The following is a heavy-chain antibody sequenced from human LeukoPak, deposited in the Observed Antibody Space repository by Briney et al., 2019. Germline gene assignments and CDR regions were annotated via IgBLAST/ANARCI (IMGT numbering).Heavy chain of an antibody. CDR1: GFTFSSYG. V-gene: IGHV3-30*18. Sequence: PGGSLRLSCAASGFTFSSYGMHWVRQAPGKGLEWVAVISYDGSNKYYADSVKGRFTISRDNSKNTLYLQMNSLRAEDTAVYYCAKGGGDSGYDYYFDYWGQGTLVTVSS. CDR3: AKGGGDSGYDYYFDY. CDR2: ISYDGSNK. J-gene: IGHJ4*02. D-gene: IGHD5-12*01.